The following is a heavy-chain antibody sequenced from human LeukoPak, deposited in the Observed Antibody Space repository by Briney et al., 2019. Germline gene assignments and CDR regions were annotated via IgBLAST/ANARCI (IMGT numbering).Heavy chain of an antibody. D-gene: IGHD3-22*01. CDR2: IKPDEGEK. CDR1: GFTFSSDW. CDR3: ARSLGSSGYQDY. Sequence: GGSLRLSCAASGFTFSSDWMIWVRQAPGKGLEWVANIKPDEGEKYYVDSVKGRFTVSRDNAKNSLYLQMNSLRAEDTAVYYCARSLGSSGYQDYWGQGTLVTVSS. J-gene: IGHJ4*02. V-gene: IGHV3-7*01.